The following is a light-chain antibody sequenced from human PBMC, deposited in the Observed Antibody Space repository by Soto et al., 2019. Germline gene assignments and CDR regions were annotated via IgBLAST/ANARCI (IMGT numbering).Light chain of an antibody. CDR2: FGS. V-gene: IGKV2-28*01. J-gene: IGKJ3*01. CDR1: HSLLYSNGYNY. CDR3: MQSLGTPLT. Sequence: DVVMTQSPLSLSVTPGEPASMSCRSSHSLLYSNGYNYMDWYLQKPGQSPQLLIYFGSNRASGVPDRFSGSGSGTDFTLTISSVEPEDVGVYYCMQSLGTPLTFGPGNRVEIK.